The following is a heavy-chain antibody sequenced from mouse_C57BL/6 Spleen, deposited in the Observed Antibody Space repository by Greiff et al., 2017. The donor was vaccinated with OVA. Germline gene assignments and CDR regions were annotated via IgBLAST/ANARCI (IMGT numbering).Heavy chain of an antibody. J-gene: IGHJ3*01. V-gene: IGHV1-52*01. CDR3: ARGNDYDGFAY. CDR1: GYTFTSYW. Sequence: QVHVKQPGAELVRPGSSVKLSCKASGYTFTSYWMHWVKRRPIQGLEWIGNIDPSDSETHYNQKFKDKATLTVDKSSSTAYMQLSSLTSEDSAVYYCARGNDYDGFAYWGQGTLVTVSA. CDR2: IDPSDSET. D-gene: IGHD2-4*01.